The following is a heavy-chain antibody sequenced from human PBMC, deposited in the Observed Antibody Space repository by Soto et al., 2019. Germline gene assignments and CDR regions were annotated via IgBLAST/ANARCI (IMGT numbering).Heavy chain of an antibody. J-gene: IGHJ3*02. V-gene: IGHV3-23*01. CDR2: ISGSGGST. D-gene: IGHD2-2*01. CDR3: AKDRVRYQLLWTFDI. CDR1: GFTFSSYA. Sequence: GGSLRLSCASSGFTFSSYAMILVRQAPGKGLEWVSAISGSGGSTYYADSVKGRFTISRDNSKNTLYLQMNSLRAEDTAVYYCAKDRVRYQLLWTFDIWGQGTMVTVSS.